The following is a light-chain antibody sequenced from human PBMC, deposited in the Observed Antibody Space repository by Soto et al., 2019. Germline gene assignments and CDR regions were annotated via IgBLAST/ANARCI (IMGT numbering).Light chain of an antibody. CDR2: PAS. CDR1: QSISSY. J-gene: IGKJ4*01. CDR3: QQSYNTLALT. Sequence: DIQMTQSPSSLSASVGDRVTITCRASQSISSYLSWYQQKPGKAPKLLIYPASSLQSGVPSRFSGSGSGTDFTLTISSLQPDDFATYFCQQSYNTLALTFGGGTKVEIK. V-gene: IGKV1-39*01.